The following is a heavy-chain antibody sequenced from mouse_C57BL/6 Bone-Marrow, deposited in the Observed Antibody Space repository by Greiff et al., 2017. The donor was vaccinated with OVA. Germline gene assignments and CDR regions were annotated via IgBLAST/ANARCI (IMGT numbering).Heavy chain of an antibody. CDR3: ARGGYYPGY. CDR1: GYSITSGYY. CDR2: ISYDGSN. J-gene: IGHJ2*01. V-gene: IGHV3-6*01. Sequence: ESGPGLVKPSQSLSLTCSVTGYSITSGYYWNWIRQFPGNKLEWMGYISYDGSNNYNPSLKNRISITRDTSKNQFFLKLNSVTTEDTATYYCARGGYYPGYWGQGTTLTVSS. D-gene: IGHD1-1*01.